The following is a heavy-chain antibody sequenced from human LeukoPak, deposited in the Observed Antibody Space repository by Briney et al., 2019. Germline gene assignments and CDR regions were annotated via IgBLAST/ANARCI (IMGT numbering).Heavy chain of an antibody. V-gene: IGHV4-31*03. CDR1: GGSISSGGYY. CDR3: ARENSSSWYNWFDP. J-gene: IGHJ5*02. D-gene: IGHD6-13*01. CDR2: IYYSGST. Sequence: SETLSLTCTVSGGSISSGGYYWSWIRQHPGKGLEWIGYIYYSGSTYYNPSLKSRVTISVDTSKNQFPLKLSSVTAADTAVYYCARENSSSWYNWFDPWGQGTLVTVSS.